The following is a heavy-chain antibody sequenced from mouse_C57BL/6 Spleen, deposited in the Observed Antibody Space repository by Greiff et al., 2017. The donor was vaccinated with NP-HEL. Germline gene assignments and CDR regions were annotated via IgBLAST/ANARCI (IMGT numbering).Heavy chain of an antibody. CDR2: IHPNSGST. V-gene: IGHV1-64*01. J-gene: IGHJ4*01. D-gene: IGHD5-1*01. Sequence: QVQLQQPGAELVKPGASVKLSCTASGFTFTSYWMHWVKQRPGQGLEWIGMIHPNSGSTNYNEKFKSKATLTVDKSTSTAYMQISSLTSEDSAVYYCARGVPGGNALDDWGQGTSVTVSS. CDR3: ARGVPGGNALDD. CDR1: GFTFTSYW.